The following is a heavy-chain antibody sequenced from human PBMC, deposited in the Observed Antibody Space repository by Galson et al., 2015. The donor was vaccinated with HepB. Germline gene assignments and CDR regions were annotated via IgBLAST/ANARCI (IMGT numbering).Heavy chain of an antibody. CDR2: ILYDGSNK. D-gene: IGHD3-3*01. CDR1: GFTFTNYA. Sequence: SLRLSCAASGFTFTNYAMHWVRQAPGKGLEWVAVILYDGSNKYYADSVKGRFTISRDNSKNTLYLQMNSLGPEDTAVYYCARDLGDFDSWSGSQDYWGQGTLVTVSS. J-gene: IGHJ4*02. CDR3: ARDLGDFDSWSGSQDY. V-gene: IGHV3-30-3*01.